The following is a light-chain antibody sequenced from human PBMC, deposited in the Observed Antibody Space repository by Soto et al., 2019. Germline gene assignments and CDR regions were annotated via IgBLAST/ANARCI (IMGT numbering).Light chain of an antibody. V-gene: IGKV3-20*01. CDR3: QQYGSSRT. CDR1: QSVSSSY. J-gene: IGKJ1*01. Sequence: EIVLTQSPGTLSLSPGERATLSCRASQSVSSSYLAWYQQKPGQAPRLLIYGASSRATGIPDRLSGSGSGTDFTLTISRPEPEDFTMYYCQQYGSSRTFGQGTKVEIK. CDR2: GAS.